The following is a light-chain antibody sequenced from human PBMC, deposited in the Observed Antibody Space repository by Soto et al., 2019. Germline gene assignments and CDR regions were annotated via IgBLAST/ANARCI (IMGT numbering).Light chain of an antibody. CDR1: SSDIGNYKY. Sequence: QSVLTQPRSVSGSPGQSVTISCTGTSSDIGNYKYVSWYQQYPGKAPKLIIYDVSKRPSGIPDRFFGSKFGNTASLTISGLQAEDEADYYCCSYAGSFIFVFGTGTKVTVL. CDR2: DVS. J-gene: IGLJ1*01. CDR3: CSYAGSFIFV. V-gene: IGLV2-11*01.